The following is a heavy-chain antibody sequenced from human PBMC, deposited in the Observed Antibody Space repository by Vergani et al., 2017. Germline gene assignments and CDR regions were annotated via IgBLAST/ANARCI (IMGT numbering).Heavy chain of an antibody. Sequence: QVQLQESGPGLVKPSQTLSLTCTVSGGSISSGRYYWSWVRQPPGKGLEWIGEIYHSGSTNYNPSLKSRVTISVDKSKNQFSLKLSSVTAADTAVYYCARGVVVPAAIGRAFDIWGQGTMVTVSS. CDR2: IYHSGST. CDR3: ARGVVVPAAIGRAFDI. D-gene: IGHD2-2*02. CDR1: GGSISSGRYY. V-gene: IGHV4-4*02. J-gene: IGHJ3*02.